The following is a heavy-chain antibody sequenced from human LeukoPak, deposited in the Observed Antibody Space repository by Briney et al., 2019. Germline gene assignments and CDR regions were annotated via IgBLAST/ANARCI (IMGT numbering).Heavy chain of an antibody. V-gene: IGHV3-7*01. CDR2: IKQDGREK. CDR3: ASGGGPTRSGYVFDM. J-gene: IGHJ3*02. CDR1: GFTFSSYW. Sequence: GGSLRLSCAASGFTFSSYWMSWVRQAPGKGLEWVANIKQDGREKYYVDSVKGRFTISRDNAKNSLYLQMNSLRAEDTAVYYCASGGGPTRSGYVFDMWGQGTLVTVSS. D-gene: IGHD1-26*01.